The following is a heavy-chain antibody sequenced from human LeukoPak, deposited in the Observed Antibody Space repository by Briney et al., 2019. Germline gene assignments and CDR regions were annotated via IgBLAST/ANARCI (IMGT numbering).Heavy chain of an antibody. CDR1: GFTFSSYW. CDR3: ARVGTTSNFYYYYGMDV. V-gene: IGHV3-74*01. J-gene: IGHJ6*02. CDR2: INSDGSIT. Sequence: GGSLRLSCAASGFTFSSYWMYWLRQAPGKGLVWVSRINSDGSITSYADSVKGRFTISRDNAKNTLYLQMNSLRAADTAVYYCARVGTTSNFYYYYGMDVWGQGTTVTVSS. D-gene: IGHD2/OR15-2a*01.